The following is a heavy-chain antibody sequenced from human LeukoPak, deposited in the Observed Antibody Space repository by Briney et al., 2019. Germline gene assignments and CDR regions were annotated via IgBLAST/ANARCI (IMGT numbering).Heavy chain of an antibody. D-gene: IGHD3-22*01. CDR2: INPNSGGT. V-gene: IGHV1-2*02. CDR3: ARAIPDYYDSSGYGGSEI. J-gene: IGHJ3*02. Sequence: ASVKVSCKASGYTFTGYHMHWVRQAPGQGLEWMGWINPNSGGTNYAQKFQGRVTMTRDTSISTAYMELSRLRSDDTAVYYCARAIPDYYDSSGYGGSEIWGQGTMVTVSS. CDR1: GYTFTGYH.